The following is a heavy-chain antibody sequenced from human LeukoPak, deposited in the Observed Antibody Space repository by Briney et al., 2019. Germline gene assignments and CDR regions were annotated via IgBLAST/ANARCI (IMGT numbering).Heavy chain of an antibody. J-gene: IGHJ4*02. Sequence: GGSLRLSCAVSGFTFNSYWMHWVRQTPGKGLVWVSRPNSDGSSTSYADSVRGRFTISRDNAKNTLYLQMNSLRDEDMAVYYCGRAPSAAGTIDYWGQGTLVTVSS. CDR2: PNSDGSST. V-gene: IGHV3-74*01. CDR3: GRAPSAAGTIDY. CDR1: GFTFNSYW. D-gene: IGHD6-13*01.